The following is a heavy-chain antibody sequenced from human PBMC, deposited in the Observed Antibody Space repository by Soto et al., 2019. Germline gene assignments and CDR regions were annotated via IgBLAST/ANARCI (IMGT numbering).Heavy chain of an antibody. Sequence: SETLSLTCTVSGGSISSYYWSWIRQPPGKGLEWIGYIYYSGSTNYNPSLKSRVTISVDTSKNQFSLKLSSVTAADTAVYYCAREAPAARAFDIWGQGTMVTVSS. V-gene: IGHV4-59*01. J-gene: IGHJ3*02. CDR1: GGSISSYY. CDR3: AREAPAARAFDI. D-gene: IGHD2-2*01. CDR2: IYYSGST.